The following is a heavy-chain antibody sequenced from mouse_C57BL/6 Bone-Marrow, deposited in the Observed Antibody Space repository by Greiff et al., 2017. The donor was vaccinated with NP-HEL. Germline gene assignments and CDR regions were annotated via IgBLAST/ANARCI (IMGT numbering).Heavy chain of an antibody. V-gene: IGHV1-85*01. CDR3: ARSRSNDAMDY. Sequence: VQLKESGPELVKPGASVKLSCKASGYTFTSYDINWVKQRPGQGLEWIGWIYPRDGSTKYNEKFKGKATLTVDTSSSTAYMELHSLTSEDSAVYFCARSRSNDAMDYWGQGTSVTVSS. CDR1: GYTFTSYD. D-gene: IGHD2-5*01. J-gene: IGHJ4*01. CDR2: IYPRDGST.